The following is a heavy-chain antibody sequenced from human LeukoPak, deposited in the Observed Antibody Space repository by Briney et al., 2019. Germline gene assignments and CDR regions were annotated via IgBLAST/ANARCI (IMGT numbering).Heavy chain of an antibody. D-gene: IGHD4-17*01. CDR1: VGTFSSYA. CDR2: IIPIFGTA. CDR3: ARDRQTFGDYDP. Sequence: ASLKVSCKASVGTFSSYAISWVRQAPGQGLEWMGRIIPIFGTANYAQKFQGRVTITTDEYTSTAYMELSSLRSEDTAVYYCARDRQTFGDYDPWGQGTLVTVSS. J-gene: IGHJ5*02. V-gene: IGHV1-69*05.